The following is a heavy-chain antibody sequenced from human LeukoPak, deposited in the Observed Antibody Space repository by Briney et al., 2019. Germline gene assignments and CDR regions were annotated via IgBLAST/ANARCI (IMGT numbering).Heavy chain of an antibody. CDR3: ARDREAVATATMDV. J-gene: IGHJ6*02. Sequence: GASVKVSCKASGGTFSSYAISWVRQAPGQGLEWMGGIIPIFGTANYAQKFQGRVTITADESTSTAYMELSSLRSEDTAVYYCARDREAVATATMDVWGQGTTVTVSS. V-gene: IGHV1-69*13. D-gene: IGHD5-12*01. CDR2: IIPIFGTA. CDR1: GGTFSSYA.